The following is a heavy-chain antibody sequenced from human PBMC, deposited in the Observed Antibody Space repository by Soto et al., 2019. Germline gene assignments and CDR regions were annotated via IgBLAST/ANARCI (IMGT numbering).Heavy chain of an antibody. Sequence: QVQLVESGGGVVQPGRSLRLSCAASGFTFSIYPMHWVRQAPGKGLEWVAVISYDGSDRYYADSVKGRFTISRDNSKNTLTLQMNSLRPEDTAEYYCASGRAMDVRGQGTTVTVSS. CDR2: ISYDGSDR. CDR1: GFTFSIYP. J-gene: IGHJ6*02. V-gene: IGHV3-30-3*01. CDR3: ASGRAMDV.